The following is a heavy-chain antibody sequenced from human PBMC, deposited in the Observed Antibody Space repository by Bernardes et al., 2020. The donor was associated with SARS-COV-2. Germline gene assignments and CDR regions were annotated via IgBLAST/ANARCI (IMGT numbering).Heavy chain of an antibody. V-gene: IGHV4-34*01. Sequence: ETLSLTCAVYGGSFSGYYWSWIRQPPGKGLEWIGEINHSGSTNYNPSLKSRVTISVDTSKNQFSLKLSSVTAADTAVYYCARWGEDSGSYFFDYWGQGTLVTVSS. D-gene: IGHD3-10*01. CDR3: ARWGEDSGSYFFDY. J-gene: IGHJ4*02. CDR2: INHSGST. CDR1: GGSFSGYY.